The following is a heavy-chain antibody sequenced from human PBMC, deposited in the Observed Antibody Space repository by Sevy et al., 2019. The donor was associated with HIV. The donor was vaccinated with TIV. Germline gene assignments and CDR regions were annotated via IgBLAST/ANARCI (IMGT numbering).Heavy chain of an antibody. CDR2: MSYNGNKK. Sequence: GGSLRLSCAASGFSFSRSAMHWVRQAPGKGLEWVAVMSYNGNKKHNGDYVKGRLTMSRDYSKNTLYLQKNSLRVEETAVYDCAREAVLSGGVIVSYGMDVWGQGTTVTVSS. V-gene: IGHV3-30*04. CDR1: GFSFSRSA. CDR3: AREAVLSGGVIVSYGMDV. D-gene: IGHD3-16*02. J-gene: IGHJ6*02.